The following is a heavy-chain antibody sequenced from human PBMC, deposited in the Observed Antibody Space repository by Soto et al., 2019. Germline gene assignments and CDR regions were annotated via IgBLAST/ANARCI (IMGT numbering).Heavy chain of an antibody. CDR3: ARDVPIHSNYDPHYGMDV. CDR2: ISAYNGNT. CDR1: GYTFTSYG. Sequence: ASVKVSCKASGYTFTSYGISWVRQAPGQGLEWMGWISAYNGNTNYAQKLQGRVTMTTDTSTSTAYMELRSLRSDDTAVYYCARDVPIHSNYDPHYGMDVWGQGTTVTVSS. J-gene: IGHJ6*02. V-gene: IGHV1-18*04. D-gene: IGHD4-4*01.